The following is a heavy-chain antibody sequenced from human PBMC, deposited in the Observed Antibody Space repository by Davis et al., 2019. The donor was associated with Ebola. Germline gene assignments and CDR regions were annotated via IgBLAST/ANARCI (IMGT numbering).Heavy chain of an antibody. Sequence: MPSETLSLTCTVSGDSISNANYYWGWIRQPPGKGLAWIGSIYYSGSTYYNPSLKSRVTISVDSSKNQFSLILTSVTAADTAVYYCARVHEYTDYFHFDPWGQGILVTVSS. D-gene: IGHD2/OR15-2a*01. J-gene: IGHJ5*02. CDR1: GDSISNANYY. CDR3: ARVHEYTDYFHFDP. V-gene: IGHV4-39*07. CDR2: IYYSGST.